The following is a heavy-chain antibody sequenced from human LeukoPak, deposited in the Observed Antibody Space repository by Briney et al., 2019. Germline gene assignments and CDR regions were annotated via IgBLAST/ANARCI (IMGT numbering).Heavy chain of an antibody. J-gene: IGHJ5*02. CDR1: GYTFTSYD. Sequence: ASVKVSCKASGYTFTSYDINWVRQATGQGLEWMGWMNPNSGNTGYAQKFQGRVTMTRNTSISTAHMELSSLRSEDTAVYYCARGSCSSTSCYWFDPWGQGTLVTVSS. D-gene: IGHD2-2*01. CDR2: MNPNSGNT. CDR3: ARGSCSSTSCYWFDP. V-gene: IGHV1-8*01.